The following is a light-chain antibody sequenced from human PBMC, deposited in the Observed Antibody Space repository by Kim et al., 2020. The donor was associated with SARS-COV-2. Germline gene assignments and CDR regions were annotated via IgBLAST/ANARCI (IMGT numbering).Light chain of an antibody. CDR1: SLGSYY. J-gene: IGLJ2*01. CDR3: NSRDSNDNVV. CDR2: GKN. V-gene: IGLV3-19*01. Sequence: VALGQTGRITGQGGSLGSYYATWYQQKPGQAPMVVIYGKNNRPSGIPDRFSGSSSGNTASLTITGTQAGDEADYYCNSRDSNDNVVFGGGTQLTVL.